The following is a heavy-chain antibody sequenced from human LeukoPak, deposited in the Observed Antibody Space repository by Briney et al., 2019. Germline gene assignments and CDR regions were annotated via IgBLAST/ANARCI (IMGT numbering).Heavy chain of an antibody. V-gene: IGHV1-2*02. CDR2: INPNSGGT. CDR3: ARGHNYCGGDCSPFDP. J-gene: IGHJ5*02. CDR1: GYTFTGYY. D-gene: IGHD2-21*02. Sequence: ASVKDSCKASGYTFTGYYMHWVRQAPGQGLEWMGWINPNSGGTNYAQKFQGRVTMTRDTSISTAYMELSRLRSDDTAVYYCARGHNYCGGDCSPFDPWGQGTLVTVSS.